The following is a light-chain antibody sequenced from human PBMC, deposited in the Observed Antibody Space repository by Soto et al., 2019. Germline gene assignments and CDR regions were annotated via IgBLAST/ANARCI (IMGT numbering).Light chain of an antibody. J-gene: IGLJ1*01. CDR2: DVS. CDR3: TSYTSSNTHV. CDR1: SSDDGSNNY. Sequence: QSVLTQPASVSVPPGQSITLSCTGTSSDDGSNNYVSWLQQHPGKVPKLIIYDVSSRPSGVSNLFSGSKSGNTASLTISGLQAEDEADYYCTSYTSSNTHVFGGGTKVTVL. V-gene: IGLV2-14*01.